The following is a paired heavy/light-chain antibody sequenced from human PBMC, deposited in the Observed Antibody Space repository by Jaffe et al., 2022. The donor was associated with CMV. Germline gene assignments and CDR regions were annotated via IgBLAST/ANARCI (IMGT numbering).Light chain of an antibody. V-gene: IGLV3-1*01. Sequence: SYELTQPPSVSVSPGQTASITCSGDKLGDKYACWYQQKPGQSPVLVIYQNTKRPSGIPERFSGSNSGNTATLTISGTQAMDEADYYCQAWDSSTAVVFGGGTKLTVL. CDR3: QAWDSSTAVV. J-gene: IGLJ2*01. CDR1: KLGDKY. CDR2: QNT.
Heavy chain of an antibody. CDR2: IYSGGST. V-gene: IGHV3-66*01. CDR3: ARGGVVVPAAMPDYYMDV. J-gene: IGHJ6*03. CDR1: GFTVSSNY. D-gene: IGHD2-2*01. Sequence: EVQLVESGGGLVQPGGSLRLSCAASGFTVSSNYMSWVRQAPGKGLQWVSVIYSGGSTYYADSVKGRFTISRDNSKNTLYLQMNSLRAEDTAVYYCARGGVVVPAAMPDYYMDVWGKGTTVTVSS.